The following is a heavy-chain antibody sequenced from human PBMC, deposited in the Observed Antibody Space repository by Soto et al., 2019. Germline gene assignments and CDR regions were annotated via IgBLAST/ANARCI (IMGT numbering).Heavy chain of an antibody. CDR1: GFTFSSYG. Sequence: QVHLVESGGGVVQPGRSLRLSCAASGFTFSSYGMHWVRQAPGKGLEWVAVIWYDGSDKYYADSVKGRFTISRDNSKKTQDLQISSLRAEYTSLYFCARDLEHSFDYWGQGALVTVPS. CDR2: IWYDGSDK. J-gene: IGHJ4*02. V-gene: IGHV3-33*01. CDR3: ARDLEHSFDY.